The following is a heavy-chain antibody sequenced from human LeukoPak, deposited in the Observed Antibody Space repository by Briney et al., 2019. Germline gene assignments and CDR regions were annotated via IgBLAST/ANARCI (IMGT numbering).Heavy chain of an antibody. CDR1: GGTFSSYA. Sequence: GASVKVSCKASGGTFSSYAISWVRQAPGQGLEWMGRIIPILGIANYAQKFQGRVTITADKSTSTAYMELSSLRSEDTAVYYCARDPIYGDYDLGAFDIWGQGTMVTVSS. D-gene: IGHD4-17*01. J-gene: IGHJ3*02. CDR2: IIPILGIA. CDR3: ARDPIYGDYDLGAFDI. V-gene: IGHV1-69*04.